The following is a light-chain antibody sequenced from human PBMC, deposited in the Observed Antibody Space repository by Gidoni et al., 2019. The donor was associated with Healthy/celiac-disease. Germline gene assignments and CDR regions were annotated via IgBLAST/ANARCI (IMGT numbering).Light chain of an antibody. Sequence: QSALTQPASVSGSPGQSITISCTGTSSDVGGYNYVSWYQQHPGKAPKIMSYEVSNRPSGVSNRFSGSKSGNTASLTISGLQAEDEADYYCSSYTSSSTRVFGGGTKLTVL. CDR3: SSYTSSSTRV. V-gene: IGLV2-14*01. CDR1: SSDVGGYNY. J-gene: IGLJ3*02. CDR2: EVS.